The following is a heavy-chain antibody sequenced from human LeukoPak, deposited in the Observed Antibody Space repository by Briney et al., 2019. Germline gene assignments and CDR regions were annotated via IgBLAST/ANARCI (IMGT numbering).Heavy chain of an antibody. J-gene: IGHJ3*02. CDR1: GGSISSGGYY. CDR3: ARDASGYQDAFDI. CDR2: IYYSGST. V-gene: IGHV4-31*03. Sequence: SETLSLTCTVSGGSISSGGYYWSWIRQHPGKGLEWIGYIYYSGSTYYNPSLKSRVTISVDTSKNRFSLKLSSVTAADTAVYYCARDASGYQDAFDIWGQGTMVTVSS. D-gene: IGHD5-12*01.